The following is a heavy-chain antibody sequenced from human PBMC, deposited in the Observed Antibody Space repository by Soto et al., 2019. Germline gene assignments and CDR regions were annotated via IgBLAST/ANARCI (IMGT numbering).Heavy chain of an antibody. CDR2: IYYSGST. CDR1: GGSISSGDYY. CDR3: ARVGGDYDFDY. J-gene: IGHJ4*02. Sequence: SETLSLTCTVSGGSISSGDYYWSWIRQPPGKGLEWIGYIYYSGSTYYNPSLKSRVTISVDTSKNQFSLKLSSVTAADTAVYYCARVGGDYDFDYWGQRTLVTVSS. D-gene: IGHD4-17*01. V-gene: IGHV4-30-4*01.